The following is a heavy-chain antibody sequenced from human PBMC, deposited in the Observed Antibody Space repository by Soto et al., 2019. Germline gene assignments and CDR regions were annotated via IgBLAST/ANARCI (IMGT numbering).Heavy chain of an antibody. CDR3: ANGRYSRSFFYS. J-gene: IGHJ4*02. D-gene: IGHD1-26*01. CDR1: GFTFSSYG. Sequence: PGGSLRLSCAASGFTFSSYGMHWVRQAPGKGLEWVAVISYDGSNKYYADSVKGRFTISRDNSKNTLYLQMNSLRAEDTAVYYCANGRYSRSFFYSWGQGT. V-gene: IGHV3-30*18. CDR2: ISYDGSNK.